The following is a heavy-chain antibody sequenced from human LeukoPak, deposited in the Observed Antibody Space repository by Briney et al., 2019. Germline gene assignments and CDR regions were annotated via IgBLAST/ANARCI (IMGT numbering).Heavy chain of an antibody. CDR2: IHPSGGST. Sequence: ASVKVSCKASGYTFTRYYLQWVRQAPGQGLECMGIIHPSGGSTSYAQKFHGRVTMTRDTSTSTVYMELSSPTSEDTAVDYCARGLRYSYGPTGKHDAFDIWGQGTMVTVSS. CDR3: ARGLRYSYGPTGKHDAFDI. J-gene: IGHJ3*02. V-gene: IGHV1-46*03. D-gene: IGHD5-18*01. CDR1: GYTFTRYY.